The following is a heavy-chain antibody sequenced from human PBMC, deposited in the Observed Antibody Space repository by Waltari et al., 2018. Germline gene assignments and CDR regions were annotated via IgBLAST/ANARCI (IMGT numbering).Heavy chain of an antibody. CDR2: IKQDGSEK. CDR3: ARGCAVAGTWFDY. CDR1: GFTFSSYW. Sequence: EVQLVESGGGLVQPGGSLRLSCAAPGFTFSSYWMSWVRQAPGKGLEWVANIKQDGSEKYYVDSVKGRFTISRDNAKNSLYLQMNSLRAEDTAVYYCARGCAVAGTWFDYWGQGTLVTVSS. J-gene: IGHJ4*02. V-gene: IGHV3-7*01. D-gene: IGHD6-19*01.